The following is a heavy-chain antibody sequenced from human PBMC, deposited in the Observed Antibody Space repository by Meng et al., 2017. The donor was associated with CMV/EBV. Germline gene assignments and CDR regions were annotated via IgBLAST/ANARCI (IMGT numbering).Heavy chain of an antibody. D-gene: IGHD1-1*01. CDR1: GVSIRTHY. CDR3: AERGGGY. Sequence: QVQLHQSGPGLVKPSETLSLTCRVSGVSIRTHYWSWVRQTPGKGLEWIASIHYTGRADYSPSLKSRLTISVDTSDSQLSLKLSSVTPADTAMYYCAERGGGYWGQGILVTVSS. J-gene: IGHJ4*02. V-gene: IGHV4-59*11. CDR2: IHYTGRA.